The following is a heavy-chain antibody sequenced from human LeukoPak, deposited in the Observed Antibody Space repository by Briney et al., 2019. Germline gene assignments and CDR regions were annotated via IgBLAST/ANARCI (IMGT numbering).Heavy chain of an antibody. Sequence: PGGSRRLSCAASGFTFSSYAMSWVRQAPGKGLEWVSAISGSGGSTYYADSVKGRFTISRDNSKDTLYLQMNSLRAEDTAVYYCAKYNSGWYDYYYYGMDVWGQGTTVTVSS. D-gene: IGHD6-19*01. V-gene: IGHV3-23*01. CDR2: ISGSGGST. J-gene: IGHJ6*02. CDR3: AKYNSGWYDYYYYGMDV. CDR1: GFTFSSYA.